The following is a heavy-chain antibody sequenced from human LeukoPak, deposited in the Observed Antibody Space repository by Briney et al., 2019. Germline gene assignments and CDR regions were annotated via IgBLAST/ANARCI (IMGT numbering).Heavy chain of an antibody. Sequence: GGSLRLSCAASVFTFSSYSMNWVRQAPGKGLEWVSSISSSSSYIYYADSVKGRFTISRDNAKNSLYLQMNSLRAEDTAVYYCARELLGYGDRDGYWGQGTLVTVSS. V-gene: IGHV3-21*01. J-gene: IGHJ4*02. CDR2: ISSSSSYI. CDR1: VFTFSSYS. CDR3: ARELLGYGDRDGY. D-gene: IGHD4-17*01.